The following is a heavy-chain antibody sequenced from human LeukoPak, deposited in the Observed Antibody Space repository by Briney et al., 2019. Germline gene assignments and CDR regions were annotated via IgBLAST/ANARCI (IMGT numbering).Heavy chain of an antibody. CDR3: AGHHPRNTVDF. Sequence: PSETLSLTCTVSGGAISSYYWSWIRQPPGNGLEWIAYISDIGSINYNPSLKSRVTISLDTPKNQFSLKLSSVTAADTAVYYCAGHHPRNTVDFWGQGTLGTVSS. D-gene: IGHD2/OR15-2a*01. CDR2: ISDIGSI. J-gene: IGHJ4*02. V-gene: IGHV4-59*08. CDR1: GGAISSYY.